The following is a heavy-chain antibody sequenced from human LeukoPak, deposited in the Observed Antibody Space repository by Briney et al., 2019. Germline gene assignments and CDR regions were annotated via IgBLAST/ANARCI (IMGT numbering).Heavy chain of an antibody. V-gene: IGHV3-21*01. CDR3: ARDLLYYYDSSGYYYGSDY. J-gene: IGHJ4*02. Sequence: GGSLRLSCAASGFTFSSYSMNWVRQAPGKGLEWVSSISSSSSYIYYAHSVKGRFTISRDNARNSLYLQMNSLRAEDTAVYYCARDLLYYYDSSGYYYGSDYWGQGTLVTVSS. CDR1: GFTFSSYS. D-gene: IGHD3-22*01. CDR2: ISSSSSYI.